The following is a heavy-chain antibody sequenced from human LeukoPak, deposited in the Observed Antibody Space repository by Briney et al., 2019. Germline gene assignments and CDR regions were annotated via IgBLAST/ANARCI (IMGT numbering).Heavy chain of an antibody. Sequence: ASVEVSCKASGYTFTSYGISWVRQAPGQGLEWMGWISAYNGNTNYAQKLQGRVTMTTDTSTSTAYMELRSLRSDDTAVYYCARDLRGTTRYYDFWSGSYMDVWGKGTTVTVSS. D-gene: IGHD3-3*01. CDR1: GYTFTSYG. J-gene: IGHJ6*03. CDR2: ISAYNGNT. CDR3: ARDLRGTTRYYDFWSGSYMDV. V-gene: IGHV1-18*01.